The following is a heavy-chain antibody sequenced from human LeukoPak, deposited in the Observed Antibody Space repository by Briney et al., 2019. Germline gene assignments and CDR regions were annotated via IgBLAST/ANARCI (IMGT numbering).Heavy chain of an antibody. CDR2: IYSGGST. D-gene: IGHD6-13*01. Sequence: GGSLRLSCAASGFXVSSNYISWVRQAPGKGLEWVSVIYSGGSTYYADSVKGRFTISRDNSKNTLYLQMNSLRAEDTAVYYCARRSSEYSSSWFYGMDVWGQGTTVTVSS. V-gene: IGHV3-66*01. J-gene: IGHJ6*02. CDR1: GFXVSSNY. CDR3: ARRSSEYSSSWFYGMDV.